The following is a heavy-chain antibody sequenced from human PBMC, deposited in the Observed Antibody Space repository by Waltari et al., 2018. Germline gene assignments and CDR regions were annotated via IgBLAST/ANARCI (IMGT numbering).Heavy chain of an antibody. CDR1: GGSISSGGYY. J-gene: IGHJ4*02. V-gene: IGHV4-31*03. CDR3: ARDLGYEYGSGSYSHHLYFDY. D-gene: IGHD3-10*01. Sequence: QVQLQESGPGLVKPSQTLSLTCTVSGGSISSGGYYWSWIRQHPGKGLEWIGYIYYSGSTYYNPSLKSRVTISVDTSKNQFSLKLSSVTAADTAVYYCARDLGYEYGSGSYSHHLYFDYWGQGTLVTVSS. CDR2: IYYSGST.